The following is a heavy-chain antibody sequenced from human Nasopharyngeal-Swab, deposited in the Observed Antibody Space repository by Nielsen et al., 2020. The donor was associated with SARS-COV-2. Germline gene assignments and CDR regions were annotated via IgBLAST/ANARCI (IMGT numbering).Heavy chain of an antibody. Sequence: WIRQPPGKALEWLALIDWDDDKYYSTSLKTMLTISKDTSKNQVVLTMTNMDPVDTATYYCARTRGYYYGSGSYSGWFDPWGQGTLVTVSS. J-gene: IGHJ5*02. CDR2: IDWDDDK. V-gene: IGHV2-70*01. CDR3: ARTRGYYYGSGSYSGWFDP. D-gene: IGHD3-10*01.